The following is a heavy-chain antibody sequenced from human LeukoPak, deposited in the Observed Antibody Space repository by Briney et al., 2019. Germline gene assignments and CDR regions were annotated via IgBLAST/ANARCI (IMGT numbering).Heavy chain of an antibody. CDR2: ISSSSSYI. Sequence: GGSLRLSCAASGFTFSSYAMSWVRQAPGKGLEWVSSISSSSSYIYYADSVKGRFTISRDNAKNSLYLQMNSLRAEDTAVYYCARVGVPAAILDWFDPWGQGTLVTVSS. J-gene: IGHJ5*02. D-gene: IGHD2-2*01. CDR3: ARVGVPAAILDWFDP. V-gene: IGHV3-21*01. CDR1: GFTFSSYA.